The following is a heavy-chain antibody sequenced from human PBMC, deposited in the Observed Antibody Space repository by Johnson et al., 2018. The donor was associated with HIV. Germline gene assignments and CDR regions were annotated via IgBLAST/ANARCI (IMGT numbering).Heavy chain of an antibody. D-gene: IGHD3/OR15-3a*01. CDR3: ARDFYYSFWTGYSRNDAFDI. J-gene: IGHJ3*02. Sequence: QMLLVESGGGVVQPGRSLRLSCAVSGFTFTSHGMHWVRQAPGKGLEWVAVISYDGSQKYYVDSVKGRFTISRANARNSLFLQMNSLRAEDTAVYYCARDFYYSFWTGYSRNDAFDIWGQGTMVTVSS. CDR2: ISYDGSQK. V-gene: IGHV3-30*03. CDR1: GFTFTSHG.